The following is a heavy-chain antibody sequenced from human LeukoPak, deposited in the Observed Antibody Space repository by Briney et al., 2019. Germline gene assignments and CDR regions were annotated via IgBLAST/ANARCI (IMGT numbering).Heavy chain of an antibody. D-gene: IGHD6-13*01. CDR1: GDSFRGYY. Sequence: PSVTLSLTCAVYGDSFRGYYWSWLRQPPGKGLEGLGEINHSGSTNYNPSLKRRVTISVETSKNQFSLKLSSVTAADTAVYYCARGKRLVRVGYTEYFQHWGQGTLVTVSS. CDR2: INHSGST. J-gene: IGHJ1*01. CDR3: ARGKRLVRVGYTEYFQH. V-gene: IGHV4-34*01.